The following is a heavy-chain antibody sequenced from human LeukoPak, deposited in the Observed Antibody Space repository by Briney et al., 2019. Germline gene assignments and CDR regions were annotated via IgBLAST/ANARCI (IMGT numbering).Heavy chain of an antibody. D-gene: IGHD5-24*01. V-gene: IGHV4-34*01. J-gene: IGHJ4*02. Sequence: SETLSLTCAVSGGSFSCYYWSWVRQPPGKGLEWIGEINHSGSTNYNPSLKSRVTISVDTSKNQFSLKLSSVTAADTAVYYYSTVGMAKIGGGFDYWGQGTLVTVSS. CDR2: INHSGST. CDR1: GGSFSCYY. CDR3: STVGMAKIGGGFDY.